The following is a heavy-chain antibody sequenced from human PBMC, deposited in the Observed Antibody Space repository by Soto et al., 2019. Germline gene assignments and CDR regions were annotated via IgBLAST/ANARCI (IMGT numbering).Heavy chain of an antibody. J-gene: IGHJ6*02. V-gene: IGHV4-39*01. CDR3: GVGAAAGLYYYYGMDV. CDR2: IYYSGST. CDR1: GGSISSSSYY. Sequence: AETLSFTCTVSGGSISSSSYYWGWIRQPPGKGLEWIGSIYYSGSTYYNPSLKSRVTISVDTSKNQFSLKLSSVTAADTAVYYCGVGAAAGLYYYYGMDVWGQGTTVTVSS. D-gene: IGHD6-13*01.